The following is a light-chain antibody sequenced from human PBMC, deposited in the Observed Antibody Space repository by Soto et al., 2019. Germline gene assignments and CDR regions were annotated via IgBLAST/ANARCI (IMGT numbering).Light chain of an antibody. CDR1: SSDIGGYNY. V-gene: IGLV2-11*01. CDR2: TVT. CDR3: CSYAGSSSYV. J-gene: IGLJ1*01. Sequence: QSALTQPRSVSGSPGQSVTISCTGTSSDIGGYNYVSWYQQHPGKAPKLMIYTVTKRPSGVPDRFSGFKSDNTAYLTISGLQADDEADYYCCSYAGSSSYVFGTGTKVTVL.